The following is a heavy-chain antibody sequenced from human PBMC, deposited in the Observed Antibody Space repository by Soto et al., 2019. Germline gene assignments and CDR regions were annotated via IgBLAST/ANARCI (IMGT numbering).Heavy chain of an antibody. J-gene: IGHJ4*02. CDR1: GFIFSNHA. CDR3: ARTGERSNTNCYLPSDC. CDR2: ISYDGTQS. V-gene: IGHV3-30-3*01. Sequence: QVQLVESGGGVVQPGRSLILSCAASGFIFSNHAMHWVRQAPGKGLEWVAIISYDGTQSYYTDSVKGRFTISRDNSKNTLYLQINSLRAEDTAVYYCARTGERSNTNCYLPSDCWGQGTLVTVSS. D-gene: IGHD2-2*01.